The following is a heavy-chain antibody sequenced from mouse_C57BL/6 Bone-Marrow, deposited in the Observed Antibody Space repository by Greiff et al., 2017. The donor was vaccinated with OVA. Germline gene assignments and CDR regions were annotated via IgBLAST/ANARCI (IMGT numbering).Heavy chain of an antibody. Sequence: VQLQQSGPELVKPGASVKISCKASGYSFTGYYMNWVKQSPEKSLEWIGEINPSTGGTTYNQKFKAKATLTVDKSTSTAYMQLKSLTSEDSAVYYCARSDGYYSYWYFDVWGTGTTVTVSS. J-gene: IGHJ1*03. CDR1: GYSFTGYY. CDR3: ARSDGYYSYWYFDV. V-gene: IGHV1-42*01. D-gene: IGHD2-3*01. CDR2: INPSTGGT.